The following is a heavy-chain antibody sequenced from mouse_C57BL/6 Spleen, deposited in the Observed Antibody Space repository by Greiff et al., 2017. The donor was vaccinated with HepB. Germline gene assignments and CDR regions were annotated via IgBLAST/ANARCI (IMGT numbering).Heavy chain of an antibody. V-gene: IGHV5-4*03. Sequence: EVMLVESGGGLVKPGGSLKLSCAASGFTFSSYAMSWVRQTPEKRLEWVATISDGGSYTYYPDNVKGRFTISRDNAKNNLYLQMSHLKSEDTAMYYSARALDYGSGFDYWGQGTTLTVSS. CDR1: GFTFSSYA. CDR3: ARALDYGSGFDY. CDR2: ISDGGSYT. D-gene: IGHD1-1*01. J-gene: IGHJ2*01.